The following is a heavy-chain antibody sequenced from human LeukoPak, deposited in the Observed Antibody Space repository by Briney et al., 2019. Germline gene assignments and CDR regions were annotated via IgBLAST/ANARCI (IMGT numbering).Heavy chain of an antibody. D-gene: IGHD6-19*01. CDR1: GYKFTAYN. V-gene: IGHV1-2*02. CDR2: VKPDSGDT. Sequence: ASVRVSCKSSGYKFTAYNIHWIRQAPGQGPEWMGWVKPDSGDTNCTQNYEGRLTLARDTSVSTVYMELSSLTSGDTAVYYCARVWDASGWSNWFDPWGQGTLVTVSS. J-gene: IGHJ5*02. CDR3: ARVWDASGWSNWFDP.